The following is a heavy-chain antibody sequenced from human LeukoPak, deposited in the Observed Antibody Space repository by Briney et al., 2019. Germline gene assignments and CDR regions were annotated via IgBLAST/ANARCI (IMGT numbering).Heavy chain of an antibody. CDR3: ARARGDLVLVKDAFDS. D-gene: IGHD2/OR15-2a*01. CDR1: GGSISSSSYY. V-gene: IGHV4-39*07. J-gene: IGHJ3*02. Sequence: SETLSLTCTVSGGSISSSSYYWGWIRQPPGRGRERIGSIYYSGSTYYNPSLKSRVTISVDTSKNQFSLKLSSVTAADTAVYYCARARGDLVLVKDAFDSWGQGTMVTVSS. CDR2: IYYSGST.